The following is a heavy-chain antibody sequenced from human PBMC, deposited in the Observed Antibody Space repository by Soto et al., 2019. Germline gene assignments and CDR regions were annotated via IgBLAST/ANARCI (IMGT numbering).Heavy chain of an antibody. J-gene: IGHJ4*02. Sequence: QVQLVESGGGVVQPGRSLRLSCAASGFTFSSFAMHWVRQAPGKGLEWLAVISSDVVNYYYADSVKGRFTISSYNSPNTSFRQRNSLRNEDMDVYYWGRGGAWPPVGLGYWGQGTLVTVSA. CDR2: ISSDVVNY. CDR3: GRGGAWPPVGLGY. CDR1: GFTFSSFA. D-gene: IGHD3-16*01. V-gene: IGHV3-30-3*01.